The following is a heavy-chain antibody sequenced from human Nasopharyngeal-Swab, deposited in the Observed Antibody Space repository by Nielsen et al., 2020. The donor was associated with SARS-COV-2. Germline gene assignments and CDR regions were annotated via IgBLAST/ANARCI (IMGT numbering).Heavy chain of an antibody. Sequence: GGSLRLSCAASGFTFSSYSMNWVRQAPGKGLEWVSYISSSSSTIYYADSVKGRFTISIDNAKNSLYLQMNSLRAEDTAVYYCAGYCSSTSCSRNYYYYYMDVWGKGTTVTVSS. CDR2: ISSSSSTI. V-gene: IGHV3-48*04. J-gene: IGHJ6*03. CDR1: GFTFSSYS. CDR3: AGYCSSTSCSRNYYYYYMDV. D-gene: IGHD2-2*01.